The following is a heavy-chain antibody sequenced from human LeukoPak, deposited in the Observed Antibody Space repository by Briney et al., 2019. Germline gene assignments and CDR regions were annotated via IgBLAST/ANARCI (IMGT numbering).Heavy chain of an antibody. CDR3: ARARRIAVAGTSAFDI. V-gene: IGHV3-7*01. J-gene: IGHJ3*02. D-gene: IGHD6-19*01. Sequence: GGSLRLSCAASGFTFSSYWMSWVRQAPGKGLEWVANIKQDGSEKYYVDSVKGRFTISRDNAKNSLYLQMNSLRAEDTAVYYCARARRIAVAGTSAFDIWGQGTMVTVSS. CDR1: GFTFSSYW. CDR2: IKQDGSEK.